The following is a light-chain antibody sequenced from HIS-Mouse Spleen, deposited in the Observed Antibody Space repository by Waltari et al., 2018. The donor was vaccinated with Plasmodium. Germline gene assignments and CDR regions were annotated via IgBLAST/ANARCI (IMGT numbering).Light chain of an antibody. J-gene: IGLJ3*02. Sequence: QSVLTQPPSASGTPGQRVTISCSGSSSNIGSNSVNWYQQLPGTAPKLLIYSNNQRPSGVPDRFSGSKSGTSASLAISGVQSEDEADYYCAATDDSLNGWVFGGGTKLTVL. CDR3: AATDDSLNGWV. CDR2: SNN. V-gene: IGLV1-44*01. CDR1: SSNIGSNS.